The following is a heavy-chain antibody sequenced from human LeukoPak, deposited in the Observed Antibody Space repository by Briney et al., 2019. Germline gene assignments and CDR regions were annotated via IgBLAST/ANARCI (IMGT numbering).Heavy chain of an antibody. V-gene: IGHV3-33*01. Sequence: PGGSLRLSCAASGFTFSSYGMHWVRQAPGKGLEWVAVIWYDGSNKYYADSVKGRFTISRDNSKNTLYLQMNSLRAEDTAVYYCARDPRRVGMDVWGQGTTVTVSS. CDR3: ARDPRRVGMDV. CDR2: IWYDGSNK. CDR1: GFTFSSYG. J-gene: IGHJ6*02. D-gene: IGHD6-6*01.